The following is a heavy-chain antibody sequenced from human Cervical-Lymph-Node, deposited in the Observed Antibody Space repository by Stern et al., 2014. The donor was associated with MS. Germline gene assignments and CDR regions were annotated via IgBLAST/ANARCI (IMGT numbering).Heavy chain of an antibody. CDR2: ISYDGSNK. D-gene: IGHD6-19*01. CDR3: ANIAVAGYYYYGMDV. V-gene: IGHV3-30*18. CDR1: GFTFSSYG. Sequence: VQLVESGGGVVQPGRSLRLSCAASGFTFSSYGMHWVRQAPGEGLEWVAVISYDGSNKYYADSVKGRFTISRDNSKNTLYLQMNSLRAEDTAVYYCANIAVAGYYYYGMDVWGQGTTVTVSS. J-gene: IGHJ6*02.